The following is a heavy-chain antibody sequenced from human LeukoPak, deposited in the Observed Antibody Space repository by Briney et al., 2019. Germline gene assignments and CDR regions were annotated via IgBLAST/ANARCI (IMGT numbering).Heavy chain of an antibody. CDR2: IYHSGST. CDR3: ARKFIAVAGTGFDP. CDR1: GGSISSSSW. V-gene: IGHV4-4*02. D-gene: IGHD6-19*01. J-gene: IGHJ5*02. Sequence: SETLSLTCAVSGGSISSSSWWSWVRQPPGKGLEWIGEIYHSGSTNYNPSLKSRVTISVDKSKNQFSLKLSSVTAADTAVYYCARKFIAVAGTGFDPWGQGTLVTVSS.